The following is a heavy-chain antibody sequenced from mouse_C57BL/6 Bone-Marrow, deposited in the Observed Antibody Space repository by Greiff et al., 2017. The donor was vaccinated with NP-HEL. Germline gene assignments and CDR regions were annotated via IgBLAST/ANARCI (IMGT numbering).Heavy chain of an antibody. V-gene: IGHV1-9*01. CDR2: ILPGSGST. CDR3: ARTLTWPGFAY. CDR1: GYTFTGYW. J-gene: IGHJ3*01. Sequence: VQLQQSGAELMKPGASVKLSCKATGYTFTGYWIEWVKQRPGHGLEWIGEILPGSGSTNYNAKFKGKATFTADTSSNTAYMQLSSLTTEDSAIYYCARTLTWPGFAYWGQGTLVTVSA.